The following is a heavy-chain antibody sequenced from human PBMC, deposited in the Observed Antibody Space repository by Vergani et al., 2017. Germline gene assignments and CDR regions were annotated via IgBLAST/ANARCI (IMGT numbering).Heavy chain of an antibody. CDR1: GWTFTRYH. Sequence: QVQLQQWGGGLLKPSETLSLTCVVNGWTFTRYHWTWIRQSPGEGLEWVGDIDHTVRPDYNPSLKSRLTMSVDKTRNQFSLTHNSVTATDTAIYFCSRVNTETNGHLYYYYYMDVWGQGTAVTVS. J-gene: IGHJ6*03. V-gene: IGHV4-34*01. D-gene: IGHD4-11*01. CDR3: SRVNTETNGHLYYYYYMDV. CDR2: IDHTVRP.